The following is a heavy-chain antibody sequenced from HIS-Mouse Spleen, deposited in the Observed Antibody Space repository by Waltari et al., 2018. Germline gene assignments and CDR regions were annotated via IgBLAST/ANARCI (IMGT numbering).Heavy chain of an antibody. CDR2: IDWDDDK. CDR3: ARIAEGYSSGWYAFDY. CDR1: GFSLSTSGMC. D-gene: IGHD6-19*01. J-gene: IGHJ4*02. Sequence: TQTLTLTCTFSGFSLSTSGMCVSWIRQPPGKALEWLARIDWDDDKYYSTSLKSRLTISKDTSKNQVVLTMTNMDPVDTATYYCARIAEGYSSGWYAFDYWGQGTLVTVSS. V-gene: IGHV2-70*11.